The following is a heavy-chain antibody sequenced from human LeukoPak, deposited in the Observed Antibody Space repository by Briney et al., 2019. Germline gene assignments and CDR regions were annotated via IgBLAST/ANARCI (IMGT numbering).Heavy chain of an antibody. J-gene: IGHJ5*02. D-gene: IGHD2-15*01. CDR2: INHSGST. CDR1: GGSISSSSYY. Sequence: SETLSLTCTVSGGSISSSSYYWGWIRQPPGKGLEWIGEINHSGSTNYNPSLKSRVTISVDTSKNQFSLKLSSVTAADTAVYYCARRGLGSSRFDPWGQGTLVTVSS. CDR3: ARRGLGSSRFDP. V-gene: IGHV4-39*07.